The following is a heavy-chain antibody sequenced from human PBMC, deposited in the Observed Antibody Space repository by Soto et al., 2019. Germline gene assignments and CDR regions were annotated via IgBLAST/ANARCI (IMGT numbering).Heavy chain of an antibody. CDR2: IYYSGST. Sequence: SETLSLTCTVSGGSISSGGYYWSCIRQHPGKGLEWIGYIYYSGSTYYNPSLKSRVTISVDTSKNQFSLKLSSVTAADTAVYYCAGNTGYDFWSGYNSGYYYGMDVWGQGTTVTVSS. CDR3: AGNTGYDFWSGYNSGYYYGMDV. J-gene: IGHJ6*02. D-gene: IGHD3-3*01. V-gene: IGHV4-31*03. CDR1: GGSISSGGYY.